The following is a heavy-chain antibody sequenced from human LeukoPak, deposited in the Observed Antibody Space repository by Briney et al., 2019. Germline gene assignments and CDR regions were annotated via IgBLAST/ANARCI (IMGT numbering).Heavy chain of an antibody. CDR3: TRTYSSSSIDY. CDR2: IFYTGST. V-gene: IGHV4-59*01. J-gene: IGHJ4*02. D-gene: IGHD6-6*01. CDR1: GGSISSYY. Sequence: PSETLPLTCTVSGGSISSYYWSWIRQPPGKGLEWLGYIFYTGSTNYNPSLKSRVTMSIDTSKNQFSLQLSSVTTADTAVYYCTRTYSSSSIDYWGQGALVTVSS.